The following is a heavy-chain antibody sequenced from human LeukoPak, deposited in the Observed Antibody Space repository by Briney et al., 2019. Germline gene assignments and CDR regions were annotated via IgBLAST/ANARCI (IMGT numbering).Heavy chain of an antibody. V-gene: IGHV4-34*01. CDR1: GGSFSGYY. Sequence: SETLSLTCAVYGGSFSGYYWSWIRQPPGKGLEWIGEINHSGSTNYNPSLKSRVTISVDTSKNQFSLKLSSVTAADTAVYYCARHYYDSSGYYLGENYYYMDVWGKGTTVTISS. D-gene: IGHD3-22*01. CDR3: ARHYYDSSGYYLGENYYYMDV. J-gene: IGHJ6*03. CDR2: INHSGST.